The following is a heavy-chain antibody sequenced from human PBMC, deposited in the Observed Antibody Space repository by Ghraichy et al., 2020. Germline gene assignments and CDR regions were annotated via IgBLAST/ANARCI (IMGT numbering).Heavy chain of an antibody. CDR2: IRYDGSNK. J-gene: IGHJ4*02. Sequence: GGSLRLSCAASGFTFSSYGMHWVRQAPGKGLEWVAFIRYDGSNKYYADSVKGRFTISRDNSKNTLYLQMNSLRAEDTAVYYCAKDGSGWYGGNYFDYWGQGTLVTVSS. D-gene: IGHD6-19*01. CDR1: GFTFSSYG. V-gene: IGHV3-30*02. CDR3: AKDGSGWYGGNYFDY.